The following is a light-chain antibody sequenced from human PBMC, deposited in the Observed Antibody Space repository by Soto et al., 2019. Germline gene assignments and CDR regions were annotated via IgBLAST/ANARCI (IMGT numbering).Light chain of an antibody. J-gene: IGKJ1*01. CDR2: GAS. Sequence: EIVMSQSPSTLSVSPGERASLSCRASQSVSSNLAWYQQKPGQAPRLLIYGASTRATGIPARFSGSGSGTEFTLTIRSLEPEDFAVYFCQQRSNWPRTFGQGTKVDIK. CDR3: QQRSNWPRT. CDR1: QSVSSN. V-gene: IGKV3-15*01.